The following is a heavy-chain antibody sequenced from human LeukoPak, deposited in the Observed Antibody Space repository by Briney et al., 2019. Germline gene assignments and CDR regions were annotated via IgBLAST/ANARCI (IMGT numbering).Heavy chain of an antibody. V-gene: IGHV5-51*01. Sequence: GESLKISCKGSGYSFTSYWIGWVRQMPGKGLEWMAIIYPGDSDTRYSPSFQGQVTISADKSITTAYLQWSSLKASDTAMYYCARHGYCYDSSGYPYYFDYWGQGTLVTVSS. CDR2: IYPGDSDT. D-gene: IGHD3-22*01. CDR3: ARHGYCYDSSGYPYYFDY. CDR1: GYSFTSYW. J-gene: IGHJ4*02.